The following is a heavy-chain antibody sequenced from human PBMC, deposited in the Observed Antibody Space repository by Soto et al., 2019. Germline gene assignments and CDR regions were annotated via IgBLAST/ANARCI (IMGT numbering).Heavy chain of an antibody. Sequence: QVQLVESGGGVVQPGRSLRLSCAASGFTFSSYAMDWVRQAPGKGLEWVAVISYDGSNKYYADSVKGRFTISRDNSKNTLYLQMNSLRAEDTAVYYCARTRVDFDYWGQGTLVTVSS. CDR1: GFTFSSYA. J-gene: IGHJ4*02. CDR3: ARTRVDFDY. V-gene: IGHV3-30-3*01. CDR2: ISYDGSNK.